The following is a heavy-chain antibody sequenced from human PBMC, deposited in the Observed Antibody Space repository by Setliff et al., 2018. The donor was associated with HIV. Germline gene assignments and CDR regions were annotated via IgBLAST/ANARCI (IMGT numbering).Heavy chain of an antibody. D-gene: IGHD1-20*01. V-gene: IGHV4-38-2*02. CDR3: ARGGYDWNELFGYYLDF. Sequence: PSETLSLTCTVSGFSISSRYYWGWIRQSPGKGLEWIGNIYHTGSSYYNPSFNDRATISLDTSKNQFSLKLRSVTAADTAVYYCARGGYDWNELFGYYLDFWGQGILVTVSS. CDR1: GFSISSRYY. J-gene: IGHJ4*02. CDR2: IYHTGSS.